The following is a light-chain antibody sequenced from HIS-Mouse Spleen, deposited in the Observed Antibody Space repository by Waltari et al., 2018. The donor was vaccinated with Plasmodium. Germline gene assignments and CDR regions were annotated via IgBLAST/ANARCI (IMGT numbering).Light chain of an antibody. Sequence: QSALTQPASVSGSPGQSITISCPGTRRDVGSYNLFPRYQQHPGKAPKLMIYEGSKRPSGVSNRVSGSKSGNTASLTISGLQAEDEADYYCCSYAGSSTFGVFGGGTKLTVL. J-gene: IGLJ3*02. CDR2: EGS. V-gene: IGLV2-23*03. CDR3: CSYAGSSTFGV. CDR1: RRDVGSYNL.